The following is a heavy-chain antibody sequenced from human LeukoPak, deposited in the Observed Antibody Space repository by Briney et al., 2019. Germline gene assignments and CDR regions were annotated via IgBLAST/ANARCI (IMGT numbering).Heavy chain of an antibody. CDR3: VRGGMDH. Sequence: GGSLRLSCAASGFTFSSFSMNWVRQTPGKGLEWVSYISTSSDTIYYADSVKGRFSVSRDNAKNSLYLQMDSLRAEDTAAYYCVRGGMDHWGQGALVTVSS. V-gene: IGHV3-48*04. J-gene: IGHJ4*02. CDR1: GFTFSSFS. CDR2: ISTSSDTI. D-gene: IGHD5-12*01.